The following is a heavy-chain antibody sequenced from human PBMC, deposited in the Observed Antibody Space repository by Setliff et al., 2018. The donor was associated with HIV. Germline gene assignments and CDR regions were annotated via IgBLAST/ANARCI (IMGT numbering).Heavy chain of an antibody. V-gene: IGHV4-34*01. D-gene: IGHD3-22*01. CDR1: GGSFSGYY. J-gene: IGHJ4*02. Sequence: SETLSLTCAVYGGSFSGYYWSWIRQPPGKGLEWIGEINHSGSTNYNPSLKSRVTISVDTSKNQFSLRLSSVTAADTAVYYCARVPLYYYGNLTEYWGQGTLVTVS. CDR2: INHSGST. CDR3: ARVPLYYYGNLTEY.